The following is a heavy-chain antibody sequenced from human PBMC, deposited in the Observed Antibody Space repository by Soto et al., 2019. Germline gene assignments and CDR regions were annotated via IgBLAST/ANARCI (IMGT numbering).Heavy chain of an antibody. CDR1: GFTFSSYA. J-gene: IGHJ3*02. Sequence: PGGSLRLSCAASGFTFSSYAMSWVRQAPGKGLEWVSAISGSGGSTYYADSVKGRFTISRDNSKNTLYLQMNSLRAEDTAVYYCAKVPTPWEQWLVVSIGAFDIWGQGTMVTVSS. D-gene: IGHD6-19*01. V-gene: IGHV3-23*01. CDR3: AKVPTPWEQWLVVSIGAFDI. CDR2: ISGSGGST.